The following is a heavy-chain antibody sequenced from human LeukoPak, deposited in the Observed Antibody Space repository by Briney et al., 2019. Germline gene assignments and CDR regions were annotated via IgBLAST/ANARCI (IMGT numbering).Heavy chain of an antibody. Sequence: PSQTLSLTCTVSGVSISSGSYYWSWIRQPPGKGLEWIGYIYYSGSTNYNPSLMSRVTISVDTSKNQFSLKLSSVTAADTAVYYCARLKAAKDTAMVTGAFDIWGQGTMVTVSS. CDR3: ARLKAAKDTAMVTGAFDI. V-gene: IGHV4-61*01. D-gene: IGHD5-18*01. J-gene: IGHJ3*02. CDR2: IYYSGST. CDR1: GVSISSGSYY.